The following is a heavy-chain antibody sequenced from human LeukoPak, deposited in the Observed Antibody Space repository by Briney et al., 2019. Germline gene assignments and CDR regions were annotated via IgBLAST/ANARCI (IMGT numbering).Heavy chain of an antibody. CDR3: ARGHSSSI. CDR1: GGSISSYY. V-gene: IGHV4-59*01. D-gene: IGHD6-6*01. J-gene: IGHJ3*02. Sequence: PSETLSLTCTVSGGSISSYYWSRIRQPPGKGLEWIGYIYYSGSTNYNPSLKSRVTISVDTSKNQFSLKLSSVTAADTAVYYCARGHSSSIWGQGTMVTVSS. CDR2: IYYSGST.